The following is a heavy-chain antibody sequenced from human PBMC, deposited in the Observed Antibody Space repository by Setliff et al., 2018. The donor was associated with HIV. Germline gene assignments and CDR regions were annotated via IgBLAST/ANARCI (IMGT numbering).Heavy chain of an antibody. CDR3: ARDISSWSLRRGGTKKYSYYGMDV. V-gene: IGHV3-53*01. CDR1: GFSFNNFA. D-gene: IGHD6-13*01. CDR2: IYSGGNT. Sequence: GGSLRLSCAASGFSFNNFAMSWVRQAPGKGLEWVSVIYSGGNTYYADSVKGRFTISRDNSKNTLYLQMNSLRAEDTAVYYCARDISSWSLRRGGTKKYSYYGMDVWGQGTTVTVS. J-gene: IGHJ6*02.